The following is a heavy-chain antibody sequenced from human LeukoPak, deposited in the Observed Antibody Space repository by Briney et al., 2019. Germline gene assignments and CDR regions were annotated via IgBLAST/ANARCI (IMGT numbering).Heavy chain of an antibody. CDR3: TRQGRGIAVAREYYFDY. J-gene: IGHJ4*02. CDR1: GGSISSGGYY. CDR2: IYHSGST. V-gene: IGHV4-30-2*01. Sequence: PSETLSLTCTVSGGSISSGGYYWSWIRQPPGKGLEWIGYIYHSGSTYYNPSLKSRVIISVDTSKNQFSLKLSSVTAADTAVYYCTRQGRGIAVAREYYFDYWGQGTLVTVSS. D-gene: IGHD6-19*01.